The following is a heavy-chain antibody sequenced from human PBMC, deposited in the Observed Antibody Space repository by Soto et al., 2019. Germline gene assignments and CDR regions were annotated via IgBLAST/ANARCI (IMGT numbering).Heavy chain of an antibody. J-gene: IGHJ4*02. Sequence: GGSLRLSCSASGFTFSSYAMSWVRQAPGKGLEWVSAISGSGGSTYYADSVKGRFTISRDNSKNTLYLQMNSLRAEDTAVDYCAKDDGIAVAGLLDYWGQGTLVTVSS. D-gene: IGHD6-19*01. CDR1: GFTFSSYA. CDR3: AKDDGIAVAGLLDY. CDR2: ISGSGGST. V-gene: IGHV3-23*01.